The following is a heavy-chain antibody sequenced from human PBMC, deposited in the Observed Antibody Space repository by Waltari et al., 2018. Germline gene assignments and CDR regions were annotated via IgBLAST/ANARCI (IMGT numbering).Heavy chain of an antibody. J-gene: IGHJ4*02. D-gene: IGHD2-2*02. V-gene: IGHV3-23*01. CDR1: GFTFSSYA. CDR2: ISGSGGST. CDR3: AKVALGYCSSTSCYTGRTGPFDY. Sequence: EVQLLESGGGLVQPGGSLRLSCAASGFTFSSYAMSWVRQAPGKGLEWVSAISGSGGSTYYADSVKGRFTISRDNSKNTLYLQMNSLRAEDTAVYYCAKVALGYCSSTSCYTGRTGPFDYWGQGTLVTVSS.